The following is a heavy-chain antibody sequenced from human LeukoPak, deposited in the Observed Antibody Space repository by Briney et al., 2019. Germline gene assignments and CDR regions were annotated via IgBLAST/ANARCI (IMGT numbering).Heavy chain of an antibody. Sequence: SVKVSCKASGFTFSNSAVQWERQARGQRLEWIGWIVVGSGNTNYAQKFQERVTITRDMSTSTAYMELSSLRSEDTAVYYCAVDVIYESDWGQGTLVTVSS. CDR1: GFTFSNSA. V-gene: IGHV1-58*01. J-gene: IGHJ4*02. CDR3: AVDVIYESD. CDR2: IVVGSGNT. D-gene: IGHD2/OR15-2a*01.